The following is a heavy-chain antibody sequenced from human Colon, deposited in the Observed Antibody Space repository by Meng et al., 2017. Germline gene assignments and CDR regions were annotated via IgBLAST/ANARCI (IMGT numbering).Heavy chain of an antibody. Sequence: QVQEAAHGLVHTYQRWSLTCTVYGGSISSGDYYWSWIRQPPGKGLEWIGYIYYSGSTYSNASLKSRVTISIDRSKNQFSLKLSSVTAADTAVYYCARDRKHYGERGWFDPWGQGTLVTVSS. J-gene: IGHJ5*02. V-gene: IGHV4-30-4*01. CDR1: GGSISSGDYY. CDR2: IYYSGST. CDR3: ARDRKHYGERGWFDP. D-gene: IGHD4-17*01.